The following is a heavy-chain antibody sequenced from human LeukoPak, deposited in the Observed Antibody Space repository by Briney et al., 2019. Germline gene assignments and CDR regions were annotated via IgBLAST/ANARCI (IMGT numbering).Heavy chain of an antibody. CDR3: ARGDYGDAFDI. Sequence: SETLSLTCAVYGGSFSGYYWSWIRQPPGKGLEWIGEINHSGSTNYNPSLKSRVTISVDTSKNQFPLKLSSVTAADTAVYYCARGDYGDAFDIWGQGTMVTVSS. D-gene: IGHD4-17*01. V-gene: IGHV4-34*01. CDR1: GGSFSGYY. J-gene: IGHJ3*02. CDR2: INHSGST.